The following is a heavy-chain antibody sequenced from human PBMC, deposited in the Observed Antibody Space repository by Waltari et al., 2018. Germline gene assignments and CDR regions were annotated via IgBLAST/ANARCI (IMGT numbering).Heavy chain of an antibody. Sequence: EVQLVESGGGLVQPGGSLRLSCAASGVTFTSYWMHWVRQAPGKGLVWLSRITIDGSTTSYGDSVNGRFTISRDNAKNTLYLQMNSLRAEDTAVYYCSAGTVYWGQGILVTVSS. V-gene: IGHV3-74*01. D-gene: IGHD1-26*01. J-gene: IGHJ4*02. CDR2: ITIDGSTT. CDR1: GVTFTSYW. CDR3: SAGTVY.